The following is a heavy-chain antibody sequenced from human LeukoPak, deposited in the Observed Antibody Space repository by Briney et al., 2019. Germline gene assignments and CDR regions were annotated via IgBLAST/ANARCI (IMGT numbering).Heavy chain of an antibody. CDR2: ISGSDDAT. CDR3: AQERGYTSGHELFDY. J-gene: IGHJ4*01. D-gene: IGHD5-18*01. CDR1: VFHCSTYA. V-gene: IGHV3-23*01. Sequence: PRLSCESSVFHCSTYAMSSVRPAEGAGVEWVSLISGSDDATYYAHSEKGRFTISRDTSKNTRYLQMSSLRDEDTAVYFCAQERGYTSGHELFDYRGHRALVSVS.